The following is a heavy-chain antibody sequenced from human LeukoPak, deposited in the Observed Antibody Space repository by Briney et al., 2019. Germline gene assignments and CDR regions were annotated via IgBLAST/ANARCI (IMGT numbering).Heavy chain of an antibody. V-gene: IGHV4-61*02. CDR2: IYASGST. CDR3: ARDHYFAEDY. J-gene: IGHJ4*02. CDR1: YDSISSGAYY. Sequence: SETLSLTCTVSYDSISSGAYYWTWIRQPAGRGLEWIGRIYASGSTNYNPSLKSRVTISIDTSKNQFSLKLSSVTAADTAVYYCARDHYFAEDYWGQGTLVTVSS. D-gene: IGHD3-9*01.